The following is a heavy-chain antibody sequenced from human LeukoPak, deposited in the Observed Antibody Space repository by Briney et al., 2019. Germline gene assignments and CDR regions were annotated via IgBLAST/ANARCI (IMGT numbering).Heavy chain of an antibody. J-gene: IGHJ3*01. Sequence: SETLSLTCTVSGDSIRSYYWSWIRQPPGKGLEWIGNIHYSGSTKYNPSLKSRVTISVDTSKNQFSLRVTSLAAADTAVYYCARLGALHDAFDVWGQGTLVTVSS. CDR2: IHYSGST. V-gene: IGHV4-59*12. D-gene: IGHD3-16*01. CDR3: ARLGALHDAFDV. CDR1: GDSIRSYY.